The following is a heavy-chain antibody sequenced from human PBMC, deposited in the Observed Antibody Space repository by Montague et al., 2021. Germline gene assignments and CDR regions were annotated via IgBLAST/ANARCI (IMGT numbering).Heavy chain of an antibody. V-gene: IGHV3-9*01. CDR1: GFIFNNYV. CDR3: VKDTRDYYPDF. CDR2: INGNSINI. D-gene: IGHD3-3*01. Sequence: SLRLSCAASGFIFNNYVMNWFRQAPGKGLELVSGINGNSINIYYSDSVKGRFTISRDNAKNSLYLQMNSLRAEDTAFYYCVKDTRDYYPDFWGQGILVTVSS. J-gene: IGHJ4*02.